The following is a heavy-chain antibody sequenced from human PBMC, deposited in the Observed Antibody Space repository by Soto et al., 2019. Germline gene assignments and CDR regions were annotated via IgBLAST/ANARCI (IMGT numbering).Heavy chain of an antibody. CDR1: GYTFTGYA. D-gene: IGHD6-19*01. V-gene: IGHV1-3*01. CDR3: ARAVAVPADFDY. CDR2: VNAGNGNT. J-gene: IGHJ4*02. Sequence: ASVKVSCKASGYTFTGYAMHWVRQAPGQRLEWMGWVNAGNGNTKYSQKFQGRVTITRDTSASTAYMELSSLRSEDTAVYYCARAVAVPADFDYWGPGTLVTVSS.